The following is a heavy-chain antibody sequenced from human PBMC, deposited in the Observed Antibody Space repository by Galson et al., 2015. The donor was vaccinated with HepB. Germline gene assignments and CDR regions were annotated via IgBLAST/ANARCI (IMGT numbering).Heavy chain of an antibody. J-gene: IGHJ3*02. CDR1: GYTFTSYY. Sequence: SVKVSCKASGYTFTSYYLHWVRQAPRQGLEWMGILNPNSGSTNYAQKFRGRVTMARDTSTSTVYMELSSLRSEDTAVYYCAREDAVAGTGDAFDIWGQGTMVTVSS. CDR2: LNPNSGST. V-gene: IGHV1-46*01. CDR3: AREDAVAGTGDAFDI. D-gene: IGHD6-19*01.